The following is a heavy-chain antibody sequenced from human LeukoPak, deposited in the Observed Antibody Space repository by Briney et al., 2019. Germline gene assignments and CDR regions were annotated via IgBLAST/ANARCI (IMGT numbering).Heavy chain of an antibody. V-gene: IGHV3-23*01. Sequence: GGSLRLSCAASGFTFSTYAMNWVRQAPGKGLEWVSTISGSGGSTYYADSVKGRFTISRDNAKNSLYLQMNSLRAEDTAVYYCARYYYGSGSFDPWGQGTLVTVSS. CDR2: ISGSGGST. D-gene: IGHD3-10*01. CDR1: GFTFSTYA. CDR3: ARYYYGSGSFDP. J-gene: IGHJ5*02.